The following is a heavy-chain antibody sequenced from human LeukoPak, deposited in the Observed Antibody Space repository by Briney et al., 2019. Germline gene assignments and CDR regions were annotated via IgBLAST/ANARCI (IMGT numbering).Heavy chain of an antibody. J-gene: IGHJ4*02. CDR2: IYYSGST. CDR1: GGSFSGYY. V-gene: IGHV4-31*11. D-gene: IGHD2-15*01. Sequence: SETLSLTCAAYGGSFSGYYWSWNRQHPGKGPEWIGYIYYSGSTYYNLSLKTRVTISVDTSKNQFSLKLSSVTAADTAVYYCARHSLSPECCIDYWGQGTLVTVSS. CDR3: ARHSLSPECCIDY.